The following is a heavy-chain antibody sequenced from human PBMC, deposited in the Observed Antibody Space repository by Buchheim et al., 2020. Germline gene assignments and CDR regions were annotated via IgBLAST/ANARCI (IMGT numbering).Heavy chain of an antibody. V-gene: IGHV3-33*01. Sequence: QVQLVESGGGVVQPGRSLRLSCAASGLTISSYGMHWVRQAPGKGLEWVAVIWYDGCNKYYADSVRGRFTISRDNSKNTLYLQMNSLRAEETAVYYCARGFGDYGEYFQHWGQGTL. CDR2: IWYDGCNK. CDR3: ARGFGDYGEYFQH. D-gene: IGHD4-17*01. CDR1: GLTISSYG. J-gene: IGHJ1*01.